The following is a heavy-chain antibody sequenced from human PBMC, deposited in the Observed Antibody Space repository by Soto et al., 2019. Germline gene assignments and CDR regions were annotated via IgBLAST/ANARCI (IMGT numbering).Heavy chain of an antibody. Sequence: ASETLSLTCAVSGGSISSSNWWSWVRQPPGKGPEWIGEIYHSGSTNYNPSLKSRVTISVDKSKNQFSLKLSSVTAADTAVYYCARASGTSHYYYYGMDVWGQGTTVTVSS. V-gene: IGHV4-4*02. J-gene: IGHJ6*02. CDR1: GGSISSSNW. D-gene: IGHD2-2*01. CDR3: ARASGTSHYYYYGMDV. CDR2: IYHSGST.